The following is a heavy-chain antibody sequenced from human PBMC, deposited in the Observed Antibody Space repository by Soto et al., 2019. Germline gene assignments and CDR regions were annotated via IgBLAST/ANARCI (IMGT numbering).Heavy chain of an antibody. J-gene: IGHJ6*02. CDR2: IYYSGST. Sequence: PSETLSLTCTVSGGSISSGGYYWSWIRQHPGKGLEWIGYIYYSGSTYYNPSLKSRVTISVDTSKNQFSLKLSSVTAADTAVYYCARDVYYYDSSGYGEYYYYGMDVWGQGTMVTVSS. D-gene: IGHD3-22*01. V-gene: IGHV4-31*03. CDR1: GGSISSGGYY. CDR3: ARDVYYYDSSGYGEYYYYGMDV.